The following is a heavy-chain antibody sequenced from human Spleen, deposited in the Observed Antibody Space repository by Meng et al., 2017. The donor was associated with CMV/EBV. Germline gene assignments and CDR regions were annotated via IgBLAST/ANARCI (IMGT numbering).Heavy chain of an antibody. J-gene: IGHJ6*02. CDR1: GYTFTDYY. D-gene: IGHD3-16*01. CDR2: SNPYSGDT. Sequence: ASVKVSCKASGYTFTDYYMHWVRQAPGQGLEWMGWSNPYSGDTIYAQKFQGRVTMTRDTSISTAYMELSRLRYDDTAVYHCAREVASFGYHYGMDVWGQGTTVTVSS. CDR3: AREVASFGYHYGMDV. V-gene: IGHV1-2*02.